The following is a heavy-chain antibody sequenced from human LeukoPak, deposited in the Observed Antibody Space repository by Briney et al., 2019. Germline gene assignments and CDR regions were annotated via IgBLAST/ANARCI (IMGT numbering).Heavy chain of an antibody. V-gene: IGHV4-39*01. CDR2: IYYSGST. J-gene: IGHJ4*02. CDR3: ARSLDSGGWYRTDY. CDR1: GGSISSSSYY. Sequence: PSETLSLTCTVSGGSISSSSYYWGWIRQPPGKGLEWIGSIYYSGSTYYNPSLKSRVTISVDTSKNQFSLKLSSVTAADTAVYYCARSLDSGGWYRTDYWGQGTLVTVSS. D-gene: IGHD6-19*01.